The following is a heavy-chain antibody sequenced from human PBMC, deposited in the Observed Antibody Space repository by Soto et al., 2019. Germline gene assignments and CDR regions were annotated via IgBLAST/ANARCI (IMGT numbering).Heavy chain of an antibody. D-gene: IGHD3-3*01. J-gene: IGHJ4*02. Sequence: EFLKICFKGAGYNFAGYWIAWVRQMPGKGLELMGIIYPSDSDTRYRPSFQGRVTISADKSISSAYLQWSSLRASDTAMYYCARGGVSTRTFDYWGQGTPVTVSS. CDR1: GYNFAGYW. CDR2: IYPSDSDT. CDR3: ARGGVSTRTFDY. V-gene: IGHV5-51*01.